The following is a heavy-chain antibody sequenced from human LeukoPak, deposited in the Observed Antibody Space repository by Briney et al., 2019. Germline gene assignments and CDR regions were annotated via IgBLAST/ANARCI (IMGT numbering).Heavy chain of an antibody. V-gene: IGHV4-31*03. J-gene: IGHJ5*02. Sequence: SETLSLTCTVSGGSISSGGYYWSWIRQHPGKGLEWIGYIYYSGSTYYNPSLKSRVTISVDTSKNQFSLKLSSATAADTAVYYCATLSIMITFGGVSAWFDPWGQGTLVTVSS. D-gene: IGHD3-16*01. CDR2: IYYSGST. CDR3: ATLSIMITFGGVSAWFDP. CDR1: GGSISSGGYY.